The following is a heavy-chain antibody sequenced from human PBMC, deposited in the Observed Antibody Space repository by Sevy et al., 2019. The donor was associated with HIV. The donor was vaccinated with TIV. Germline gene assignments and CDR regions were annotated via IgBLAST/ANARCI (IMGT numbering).Heavy chain of an antibody. D-gene: IGHD3-16*02. CDR1: GFTFSSYW. Sequence: GGSLRLSCAASGFTFSSYWMSWIRQAPGKGLEWVANIKQDGSEKYYVDSVKGRFTISRDNAKNSLYLQMNSLRAEDTAVYYCARIDVDAYYDYVWGSYRPGDAFDIWGQWTMVTVSS. CDR2: IKQDGSEK. CDR3: ARIDVDAYYDYVWGSYRPGDAFDI. J-gene: IGHJ3*02. V-gene: IGHV3-7*03.